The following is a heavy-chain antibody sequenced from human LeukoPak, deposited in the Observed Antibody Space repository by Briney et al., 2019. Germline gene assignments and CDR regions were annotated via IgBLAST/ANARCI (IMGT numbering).Heavy chain of an antibody. Sequence: SETLSLTCTVSGGFISSSSYYWGWIRQPPGKGLEWIGAIFYNGNTYYNPSLSSRVTISVDTSKNQFSLRLTSVTAADTAVYYCARKRGLFAVSFDPWGQGTLVTVSS. CDR1: GGFISSSSYY. CDR3: ARKRGLFAVSFDP. D-gene: IGHD1-1*01. J-gene: IGHJ5*02. V-gene: IGHV4-39*01. CDR2: IFYNGNT.